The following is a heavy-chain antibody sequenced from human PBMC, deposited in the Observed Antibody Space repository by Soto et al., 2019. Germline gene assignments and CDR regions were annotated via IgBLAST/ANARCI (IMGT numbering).Heavy chain of an antibody. J-gene: IGHJ3*02. CDR3: ARGLLLGYCSGGSCYPDAFDI. CDR1: RYTLTHLY. CDR2: LNPSGGFT. V-gene: IGHV1-46*01. D-gene: IGHD2-15*01. Sequence: ASVKVSCKASRYTLTHLYMHWVRQAPGQGLEWMGILNPSGGFTSKAQKFQGRVTMTTDTSTSTAYMELRSLRSDDTAVYYCARGLLLGYCSGGSCYPDAFDIWGQGTMVTVSS.